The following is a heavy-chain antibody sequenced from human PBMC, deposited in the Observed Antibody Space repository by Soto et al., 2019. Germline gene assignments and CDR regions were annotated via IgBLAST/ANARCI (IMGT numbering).Heavy chain of an antibody. Sequence: GGSLRLSCAASGFTFSSYGMHWVRQAPGKGLEWVAVISYDGSNKYYADSVKGRFTISRDNSKNTLYLQMDSLRAEDTAVYYCAKDVVVGATTGLGDYYYYYGMDVWGQGTTVTSP. CDR2: ISYDGSNK. V-gene: IGHV3-30*18. CDR1: GFTFSSYG. J-gene: IGHJ6*02. CDR3: AKDVVVGATTGLGDYYYYYGMDV. D-gene: IGHD1-26*01.